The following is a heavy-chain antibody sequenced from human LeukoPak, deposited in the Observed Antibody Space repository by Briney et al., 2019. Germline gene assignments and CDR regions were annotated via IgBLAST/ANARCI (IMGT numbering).Heavy chain of an antibody. J-gene: IGHJ4*02. D-gene: IGHD6-13*01. V-gene: IGHV1-8*02. CDR3: ATPKYKIIAAAETLDY. CDR2: MNPNSGNT. CDR1: GYTFTSYD. Sequence: ASVKVSCKASGYTFTSYDINWVRQATGQGLEWMGWMNPNSGNTGYAQKFQGRVTITADTSTDTAYMELSSLRSEDTAVYYCATPKYKIIAAAETLDYWGQGTLVTVSS.